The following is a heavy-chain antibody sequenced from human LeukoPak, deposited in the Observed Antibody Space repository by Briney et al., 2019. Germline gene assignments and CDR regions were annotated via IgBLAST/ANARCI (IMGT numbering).Heavy chain of an antibody. D-gene: IGHD1-26*01. CDR3: AGGEDIVGAIFDY. CDR2: IYYSGST. CDR1: GGSISSYY. Sequence: SETLSLTCTVSGGSISSYYWSWIRQPPGKGLEWIGYIYYSGSTNYNPSLKSRVTISVDTSKNQFSLKLSSVTAADTAVYYCAGGEDIVGAIFDYWGQGTLVTVSS. J-gene: IGHJ4*02. V-gene: IGHV4-59*01.